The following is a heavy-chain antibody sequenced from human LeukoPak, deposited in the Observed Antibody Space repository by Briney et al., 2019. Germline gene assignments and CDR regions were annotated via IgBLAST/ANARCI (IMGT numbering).Heavy chain of an antibody. CDR3: ARATYSSGWGTSDY. D-gene: IGHD6-19*01. J-gene: IGHJ4*02. CDR1: GGSISSYY. CDR2: IYYSGST. Sequence: PSETLSLTCTVSGGSISSYYWSWIRQPPGKGLEWIGYIYYSGSTNYNPSLQRRVTISVDTSKNQFSLKLSSVTAADTAVYYCARATYSSGWGTSDYWGQGTLVTVSS. V-gene: IGHV4-59*01.